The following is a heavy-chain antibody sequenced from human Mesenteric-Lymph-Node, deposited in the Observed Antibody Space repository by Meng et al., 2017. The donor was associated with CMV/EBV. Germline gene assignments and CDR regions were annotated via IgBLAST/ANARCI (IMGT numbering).Heavy chain of an antibody. Sequence: SVKVSCKASGYTFTYRYLHWVRQAPGQALEWMGWITPFNGNTNYAQKFQDRVTITRDRSMSTAYMELSSLRSEDTAMYYCATGIAAPGFLHGMDVWGQGTTVTVSS. CDR2: ITPFNGNT. CDR3: ATGIAAPGFLHGMDV. J-gene: IGHJ6*02. D-gene: IGHD6-6*01. V-gene: IGHV1-45*02. CDR1: GYTFTYRY.